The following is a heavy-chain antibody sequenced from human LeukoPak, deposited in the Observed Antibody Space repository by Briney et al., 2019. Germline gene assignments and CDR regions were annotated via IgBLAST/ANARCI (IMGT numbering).Heavy chain of an antibody. CDR1: GGYIGSYY. CDR2: ILTSETP. J-gene: IGHJ4*02. CDR3: ARAPIVGATYFDY. D-gene: IGHD1-26*01. Sequence: PSETLSLTCTVSGGYIGSYYWSWIRQPAGKGLGWIGRILTSETPSYNPSLESRVTMSVDTSESQFSLKLTSVTAADTAVYYCARAPIVGATYFDYWGQGTLVTVSS. V-gene: IGHV4-4*07.